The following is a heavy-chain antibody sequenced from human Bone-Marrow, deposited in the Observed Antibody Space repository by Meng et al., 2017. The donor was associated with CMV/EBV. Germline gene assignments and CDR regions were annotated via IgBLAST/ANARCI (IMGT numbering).Heavy chain of an antibody. CDR3: ARDIDDIGALFDF. D-gene: IGHD3-16*01. Sequence: GSLRLSCTVSGVSISSGDCWGWIRQPPGKGLEWLGSIHYTGMTFYNPSLKSQVAISLDTSSNQFSLKLRSVTAADTAVYYCARDIDDIGALFDFWGQGRLVTVSS. V-gene: IGHV4-39*07. CDR1: GVSISSGDC. CDR2: IHYTGMT. J-gene: IGHJ4*02.